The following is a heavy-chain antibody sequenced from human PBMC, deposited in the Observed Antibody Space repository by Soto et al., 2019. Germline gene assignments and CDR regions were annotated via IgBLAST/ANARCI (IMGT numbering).Heavy chain of an antibody. CDR2: ISAYNGNT. Sequence: ASVKVSCKASGYTFTSYGISWVRQAPGQGLEWMGWISAYNGNTNYAQKLQGRVTMTTDTSTSTAYMELRSLRSDDTAVYYCARSDSFWGIYLYDVVFDIGAQGKMVPVPS. V-gene: IGHV1-18*01. J-gene: IGHJ3*02. D-gene: IGHD3-16*02. CDR3: ARSDSFWGIYLYDVVFDI. CDR1: GYTFTSYG.